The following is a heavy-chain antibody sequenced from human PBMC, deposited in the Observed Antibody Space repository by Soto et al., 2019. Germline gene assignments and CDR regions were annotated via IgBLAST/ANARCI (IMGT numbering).Heavy chain of an antibody. V-gene: IGHV3-43*01. J-gene: IGHJ4*02. CDR1: GFTFDDYT. CDR3: AKDNPRYCFGGSCYHDS. D-gene: IGHD2-15*01. CDR2: ITWDGGKT. Sequence: GGSLRLSCAASGFTFDDYTMHWVRQPPGKGLEWVSLITWDGGKTYYADSVKGRFTISRDNSKNSLFLHMSSLRIEDTAFYYCAKDNPRYCFGGSCYHDSWGQGTLVTVSS.